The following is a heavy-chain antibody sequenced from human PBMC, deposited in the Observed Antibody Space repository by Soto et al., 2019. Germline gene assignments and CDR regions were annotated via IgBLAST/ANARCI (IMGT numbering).Heavy chain of an antibody. CDR2: INHSGST. J-gene: IGHJ4*02. V-gene: IGHV4-34*01. CDR3: ARGRPSCSGGGCVVGYFDY. Sequence: QVQLKQWGAGLLKPSETLSFTCAVYDGSFSGYYWSWIRQPPGKGLEWIGEINHSGSTNYNPSLKSRVTISVDTSKNQFSLNLSSVTAADTAVYYCARGRPSCSGGGCVVGYFDYWGQGTLVTVSS. D-gene: IGHD2-15*01. CDR1: DGSFSGYY.